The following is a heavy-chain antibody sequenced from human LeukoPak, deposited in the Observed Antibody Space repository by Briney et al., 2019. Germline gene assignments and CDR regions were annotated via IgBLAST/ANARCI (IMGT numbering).Heavy chain of an antibody. V-gene: IGHV3-66*04. CDR2: IYSGGST. D-gene: IGHD6-13*01. J-gene: IGHJ5*02. CDR1: GFTVSSNY. Sequence: PGGSLRLSCAASGFTVSSNYMSWVRQAPGKGLEWVSVIYSGGSTYYADSVKGRFTISRDHSKNTLYLQMNSLRAEDTAVYYCARLRYSSSWSYNWFDPWGQGTLVTVSS. CDR3: ARLRYSSSWSYNWFDP.